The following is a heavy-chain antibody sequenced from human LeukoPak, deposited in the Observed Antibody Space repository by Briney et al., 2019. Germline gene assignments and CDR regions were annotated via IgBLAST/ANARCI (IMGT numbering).Heavy chain of an antibody. D-gene: IGHD3-22*01. CDR3: ARGRFGYYDSSGYYSDAFDI. J-gene: IGHJ3*02. CDR1: GGSISSTSYY. V-gene: IGHV4-39*01. CDR2: IIYSGDT. Sequence: SETLSLTCTASGGSISSTSYYWGWLRRPPGRGLEWIGGIIYSGDTKYNPPLKSRVTISVDTTKNQFSLKLTSVTAADTAVYYCARGRFGYYDSSGYYSDAFDIWGQGTMVTVSS.